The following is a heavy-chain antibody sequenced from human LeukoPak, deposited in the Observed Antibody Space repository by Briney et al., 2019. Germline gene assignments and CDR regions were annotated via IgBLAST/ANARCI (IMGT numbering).Heavy chain of an antibody. V-gene: IGHV3-23*01. CDR2: ISGSGGST. Sequence: PGGSLRLSCAASGFTFSSYAMSWVRQAPGKGLEWVSAISGSGGSTYYADSVKGRFTISRDNSKNTLYLQMNSLRAKDTAVYYCAKGGYCSSTSCYTGLFDYWGQGTLVTVSS. D-gene: IGHD2-2*02. CDR1: GFTFSSYA. CDR3: AKGGYCSSTSCYTGLFDY. J-gene: IGHJ4*02.